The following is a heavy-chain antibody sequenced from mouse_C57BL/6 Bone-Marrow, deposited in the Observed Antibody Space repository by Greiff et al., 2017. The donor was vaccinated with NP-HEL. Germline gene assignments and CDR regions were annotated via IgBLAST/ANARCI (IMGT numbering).Heavy chain of an antibody. CDR3: TTYGPWFAY. CDR2: ISSGGDYI. Sequence: EVKLMESGEGLVKPGGSLKLSCAASGFTFSSYAMSWVRQTPEKRLEWVAYISSGGDYIYYADPVKGRFTISRDNARNTLYLQMSSLKSEDTAMYYCTTYGPWFAYWGQGTLVTVSA. CDR1: GFTFSSYA. J-gene: IGHJ3*01. V-gene: IGHV5-9-1*02. D-gene: IGHD1-1*02.